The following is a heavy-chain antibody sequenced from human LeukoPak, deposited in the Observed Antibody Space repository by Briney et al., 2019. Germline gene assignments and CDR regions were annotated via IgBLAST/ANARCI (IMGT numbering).Heavy chain of an antibody. D-gene: IGHD3-9*01. Sequence: SETLSLTCTVSGVSISSYYWSWIRQPAGKGLEWIGRIYTSGSTNYNPSLKSRVTMSVDTSKNQFSLKLSSVTAADTAVYYCARVAVYYDILTGYYPHGYFDYWGQGTLVTVSS. CDR2: IYTSGST. V-gene: IGHV4-4*07. CDR3: ARVAVYYDILTGYYPHGYFDY. J-gene: IGHJ4*02. CDR1: GVSISSYY.